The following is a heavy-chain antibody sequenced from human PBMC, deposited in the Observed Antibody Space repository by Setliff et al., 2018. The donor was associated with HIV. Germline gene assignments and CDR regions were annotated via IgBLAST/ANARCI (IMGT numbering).Heavy chain of an antibody. CDR3: ARGGEGEFLWFGNFSYYIDY. J-gene: IGHJ4*02. D-gene: IGHD3-10*01. V-gene: IGHV4-4*02. CDR2: IYPSGNT. CDR1: GDSMDSRKW. Sequence: SETLSLTCVVSGDSMDSRKWWSRVRQTPGKGLEYIGTIYPSGNTIYNPSLKSRTTISIDKSNNQFSLKLSSMTAADTAVYYCARGGEGEFLWFGNFSYYIDYWGQGTLVTVSS.